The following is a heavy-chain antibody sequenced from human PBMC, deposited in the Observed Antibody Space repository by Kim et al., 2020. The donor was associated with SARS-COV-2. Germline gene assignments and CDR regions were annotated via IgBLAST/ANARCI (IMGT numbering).Heavy chain of an antibody. Sequence: GGSLRLSCAASGFTVGSSYITWVRQAPGKGLNCVSAVNSGTSTYYADSVKGRFTISRDNSENMVYLQMNSLRVEDTAIYYCARGKALDPWGQGTLVIVSS. J-gene: IGHJ5*02. CDR3: ARGKALDP. CDR2: VNSGTST. V-gene: IGHV3-53*01. CDR1: GFTVGSSY.